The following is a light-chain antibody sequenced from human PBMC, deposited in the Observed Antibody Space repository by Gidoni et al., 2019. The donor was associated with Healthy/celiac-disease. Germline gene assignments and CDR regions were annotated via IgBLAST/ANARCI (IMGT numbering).Light chain of an antibody. Sequence: QSVLTQPPSASGTPGQRVTISCSGSSSNIGSNTVTWYQQLPGTAPKLLIYSNNQRPSGVPDRFSGSKSGTSASLAISGLQPEDEADYYCAAWDDSLNGSWVFGGGTKLTVL. CDR2: SNN. J-gene: IGLJ3*02. CDR1: SSNIGSNT. CDR3: AAWDDSLNGSWV. V-gene: IGLV1-44*01.